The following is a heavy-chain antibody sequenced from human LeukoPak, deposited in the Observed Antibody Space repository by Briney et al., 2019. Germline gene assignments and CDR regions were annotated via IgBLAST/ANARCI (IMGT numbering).Heavy chain of an antibody. CDR2: IKQDGSEK. Sequence: GGSLRLSCAASGFTFSSYWMSWVRQAPGKGLEWVANIKQDGSEKYYVDSVKGRFTISRDNAKNSPYLQMNSLRAEDTAVYYCARDGVVPAARSDYWGQGTLVTVSS. V-gene: IGHV3-7*01. CDR3: ARDGVVPAARSDY. J-gene: IGHJ4*02. D-gene: IGHD2-2*01. CDR1: GFTFSSYW.